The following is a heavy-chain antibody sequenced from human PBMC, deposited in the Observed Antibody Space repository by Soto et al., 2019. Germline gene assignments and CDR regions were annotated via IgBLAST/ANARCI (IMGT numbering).Heavy chain of an antibody. Sequence: QVQLQESGPGLVKPSETLSLTCTVSGGSVSSGSYYWSWIRQPPGRGLEWIGYIYCSGCTNYNSSLKSRVTISVDTSKNQCSLKLSSVTAADTAVYYCARIPIGIAVAGTGVWGQGTLVTVSS. J-gene: IGHJ4*02. CDR3: ARIPIGIAVAGTGV. V-gene: IGHV4-61*01. D-gene: IGHD6-19*01. CDR1: GGSVSSGSYY. CDR2: IYCSGCT.